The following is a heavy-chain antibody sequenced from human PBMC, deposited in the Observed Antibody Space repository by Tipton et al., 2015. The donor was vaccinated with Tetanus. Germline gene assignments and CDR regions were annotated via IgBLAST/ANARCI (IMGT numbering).Heavy chain of an antibody. Sequence: GSLRLSCAASGFDFRNYDMHWVRQAPGKGLEWVSLIGFRGNTHYADSVKGRFTISRDNSRNSLYLQMGSLRDDDTAMYYCVRDDSGRGLDYWGKGTLVTVSS. V-gene: IGHV3-13*01. D-gene: IGHD3-10*01. CDR2: IGFRGNT. CDR3: VRDDSGRGLDY. CDR1: GFDFRNYD. J-gene: IGHJ4*02.